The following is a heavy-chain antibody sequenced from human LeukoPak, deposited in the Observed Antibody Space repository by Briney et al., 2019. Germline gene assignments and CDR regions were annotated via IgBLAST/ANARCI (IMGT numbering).Heavy chain of an antibody. CDR2: IGGSGGST. D-gene: IGHD3-22*01. Sequence: TGGSLRLSCAASGFTFSSYAMSWVRQAPGKGLEWVSTIGGSGGSTYYADSVKGRFTISRDNSKNTLYLLMNSLRAEDTAVYYCAKSDGGIVVVITLFDYWGQGTLVTVSS. CDR3: AKSDGGIVVVITLFDY. J-gene: IGHJ4*02. V-gene: IGHV3-23*01. CDR1: GFTFSSYA.